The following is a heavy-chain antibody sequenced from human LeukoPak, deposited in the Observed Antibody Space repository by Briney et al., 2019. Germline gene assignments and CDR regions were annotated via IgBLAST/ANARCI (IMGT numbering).Heavy chain of an antibody. J-gene: IGHJ5*02. D-gene: IGHD5-12*01. Sequence: PSETLSLTCTVSGGSVTSYYCNWVRQPPGRGLEWIGYIYYSGGTNYNPSLESRVTISLDTAKNQFSLKLSSVTAADTAVYYCARTVSGYYFNAWGPGTLVTVSS. V-gene: IGHV4-59*02. CDR1: GGSVTSYY. CDR3: ARTVSGYYFNA. CDR2: IYYSGGT.